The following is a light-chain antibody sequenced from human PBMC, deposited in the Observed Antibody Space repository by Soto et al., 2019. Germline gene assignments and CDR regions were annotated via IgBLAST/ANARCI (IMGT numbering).Light chain of an antibody. J-gene: IGKJ1*01. CDR2: GAS. Sequence: ETVLTQSPGPLSLSPGERATLSCRASQTLRSNYLAWYRQTPGQAPRLLIYGASNRATGIADRFSGSGSGTDFNLIISRLEPEDFALYYCQQYGRSPWTFGQGTKVEIK. CDR1: QTLRSNY. CDR3: QQYGRSPWT. V-gene: IGKV3-20*01.